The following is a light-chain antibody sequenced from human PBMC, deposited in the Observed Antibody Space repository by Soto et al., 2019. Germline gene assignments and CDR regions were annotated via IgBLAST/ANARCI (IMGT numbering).Light chain of an antibody. V-gene: IGKV1-5*01. CDR3: LQHNSYPWT. Sequence: DIQMTQSPSTLSASVGDRVTITCRASQNVNKWLAWFQQKPGKVPKLLIFDASTLQSGVPSRFSGSGSGTEFTLTISSLQPEDFATYYCLQHNSYPWTFGQGTKVAIK. CDR1: QNVNKW. CDR2: DAS. J-gene: IGKJ1*01.